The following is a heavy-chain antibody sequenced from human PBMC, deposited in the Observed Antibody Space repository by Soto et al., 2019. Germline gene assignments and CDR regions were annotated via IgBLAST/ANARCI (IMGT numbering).Heavy chain of an antibody. CDR1: GGPFSTYT. D-gene: IGHD2-15*01. V-gene: IGHV1-69*06. CDR3: ARGLECRGYCLDKPTWFGP. J-gene: IGHJ5*02. Sequence: SVKVCGKASGGPFSTYTVGLVRKAPGQGLEWMGRIIPIFGTPYYAQKFQGRVTITADKSTSTVYMELSSLGSDDTAVYFCARGLECRGYCLDKPTWFGPWGQGTMVTVSS. CDR2: IIPIFGTP.